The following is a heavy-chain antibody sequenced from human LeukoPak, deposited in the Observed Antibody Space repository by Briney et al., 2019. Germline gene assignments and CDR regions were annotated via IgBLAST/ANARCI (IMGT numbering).Heavy chain of an antibody. CDR3: TTLAYDFWSGLYDY. CDR1: GFTFSSYA. CDR2: IKSKTDGGTT. V-gene: IGHV3-15*01. Sequence: PGGSLRPSCAASGFTFSSYAMSWVRQAPGKGLEWVGRIKSKTDGGTTDYAAPVKGRFTISRDDSKNTLYLQMNSLKTEDTAVYYCTTLAYDFWSGLYDYWGQGTLVTVSS. D-gene: IGHD3-3*01. J-gene: IGHJ4*02.